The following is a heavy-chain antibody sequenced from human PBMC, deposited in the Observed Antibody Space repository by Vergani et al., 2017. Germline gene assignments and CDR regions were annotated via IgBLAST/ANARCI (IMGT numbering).Heavy chain of an antibody. J-gene: IGHJ4*02. D-gene: IGHD5-12*01. CDR2: IRYDGSNK. Sequence: QVQLVESGGGVVQPGGSLRLSCAASGFTFSSYGMHWVRQAPGKGLEWVAFIRYDGSNKYYADSVKGRFPISRDNSKNTLYLQMNSLRAEDTAVYYCAKFFTDRGYSGYGPPLPADYWGQGTLVTVSS. CDR1: GFTFSSYG. CDR3: AKFFTDRGYSGYGPPLPADY. V-gene: IGHV3-30*02.